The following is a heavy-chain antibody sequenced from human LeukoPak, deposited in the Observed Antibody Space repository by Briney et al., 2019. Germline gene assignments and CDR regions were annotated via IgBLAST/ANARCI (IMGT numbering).Heavy chain of an antibody. V-gene: IGHV4-34*01. CDR2: INHSGST. CDR3: ARGGTSFYPYTYYGMDV. J-gene: IGHJ6*02. Sequence: SETLSLTCAAYGGSFSGYYWIWIRQPPGKGLEWIGEINHSGSTDYNPSLKSRVTISIDTSKNQVSLKLTSVTAADTAVYYCARGGTSFYPYTYYGMDVWGQGATVTVSS. CDR1: GGSFSGYY. D-gene: IGHD3/OR15-3a*01.